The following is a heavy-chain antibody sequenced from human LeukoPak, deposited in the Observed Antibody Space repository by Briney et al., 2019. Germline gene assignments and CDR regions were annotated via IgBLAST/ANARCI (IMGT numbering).Heavy chain of an antibody. J-gene: IGHJ4*02. D-gene: IGHD6-13*01. CDR2: IRYHGSNK. Sequence: GGSLRLSCAASGFTFSNYGMHWVRQAPGKGLEWVAFIRYHGSNKYYADSVKGRFTISRDNSKNTLFLQMSSLRPEDTAVYYCARDKPDRAAGHEDYWGQGTLVTVSS. V-gene: IGHV3-30*02. CDR1: GFTFSNYG. CDR3: ARDKPDRAAGHEDY.